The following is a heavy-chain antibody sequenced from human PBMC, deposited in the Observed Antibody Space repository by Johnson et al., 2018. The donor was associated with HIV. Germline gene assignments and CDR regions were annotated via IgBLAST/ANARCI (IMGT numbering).Heavy chain of an antibody. V-gene: IGHV3-66*01. CDR1: GFTFSDYY. CDR2: IQSGGAT. CDR3: AKDTSSSWSLDAFDI. J-gene: IGHJ3*02. D-gene: IGHD6-13*01. Sequence: VQLVESGGGLVKPGGSLRLSCAASGFTFSDYYMSWIRQAPGQGLEWVSVIQSGGATYYADAEKGRFTISRDISKNTLYLQMNSLRAEATAVYYCAKDTSSSWSLDAFDIWGQGTMVTVSS.